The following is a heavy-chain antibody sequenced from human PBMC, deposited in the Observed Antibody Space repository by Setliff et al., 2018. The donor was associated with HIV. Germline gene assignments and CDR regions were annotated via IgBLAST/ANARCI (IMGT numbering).Heavy chain of an antibody. D-gene: IGHD2-2*01. CDR2: INPNSGGT. CDR3: ARDFGGYCSSMSCPGLFDP. CDR1: GYTFTGYY. Sequence: ASVKVSCKASGYTFTGYYMYWVRQAPGQGLEWMGWINPNSGGTNYAQKFQGRVTMTRDTSISTAYMELSRLRSDDTAVYYCARDFGGYCSSMSCPGLFDPWGQGTLVTVSS. J-gene: IGHJ5*02. V-gene: IGHV1-2*02.